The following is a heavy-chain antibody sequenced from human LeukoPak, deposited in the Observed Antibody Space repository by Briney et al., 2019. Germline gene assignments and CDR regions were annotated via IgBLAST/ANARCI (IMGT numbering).Heavy chain of an antibody. V-gene: IGHV5-51*01. CDR3: ARRVAADGIQTNWFDP. D-gene: IGHD6-13*01. J-gene: IGHJ5*02. CDR2: IYPGDSDT. CDR1: GYSFTSYW. Sequence: GESLKISCKGSGYSFTSYWIGWVRQMPGKGLEWMGIIYPGDSDTRYSPSFQGQVTISADKSISTAYLQWSSLKASDTAMYYCARRVAADGIQTNWFDPWGQGTLVTVSS.